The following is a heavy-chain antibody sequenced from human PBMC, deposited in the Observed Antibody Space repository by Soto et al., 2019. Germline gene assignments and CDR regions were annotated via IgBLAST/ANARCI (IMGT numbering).Heavy chain of an antibody. CDR2: IVPVFGSA. D-gene: IGHD6-25*01. CDR3: AREIAATGFRF. CDR1: GGDFKNYG. V-gene: IGHV1-69*12. J-gene: IGHJ4*02. Sequence: QVQLVQSGAELKKPGSSVKVSCKTSGGDFKNYGISWVRQARGQGLEWMGGIVPVFGSATYGHSFQGRLTTTADEGTSTTYMELSGLKAEDTAVYYCAREIAATGFRFWGQGSLVIVSS.